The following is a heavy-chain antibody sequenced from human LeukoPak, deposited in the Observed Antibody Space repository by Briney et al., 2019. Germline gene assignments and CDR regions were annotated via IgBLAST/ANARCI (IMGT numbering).Heavy chain of an antibody. CDR1: GFTFSSYA. V-gene: IGHV3-23*01. CDR3: AKKTTYSGSQPDAFDI. J-gene: IGHJ3*02. CDR2: ISGSGGST. Sequence: QPGGSLRLSCAASGFTFSSYAMSWVRQAPGKGLEWVSAISGSGGSTYYADSVKGRFTISRDNSKNTLYLQMNSLRAEDTAVYYCAKKTTYSGSQPDAFDIWGQGTMVTVSS. D-gene: IGHD1-26*01.